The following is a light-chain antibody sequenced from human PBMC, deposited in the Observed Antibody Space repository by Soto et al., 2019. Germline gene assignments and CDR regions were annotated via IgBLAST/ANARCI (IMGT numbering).Light chain of an antibody. CDR2: GAS. J-gene: IGKJ4*01. CDR3: QQCHSVPLT. CDR1: QGIMYS. Sequence: DIQMTQSPSSLSASVGDRVTITCRASQGIMYSLAWYQQRPGEAPKLLISGASTLESGAPSRFSGSGSGTDFTLIITSLQPEDVAFYYCQQCHSVPLTFGGGTKVDIK. V-gene: IGKV1-27*01.